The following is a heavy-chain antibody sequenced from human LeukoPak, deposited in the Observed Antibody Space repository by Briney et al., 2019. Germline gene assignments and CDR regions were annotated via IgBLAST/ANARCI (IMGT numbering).Heavy chain of an antibody. V-gene: IGHV3-74*01. J-gene: IGHJ4*02. CDR2: INSDGSGT. CDR3: ARTAYYDSSGYYVPYFDY. CDR1: GFTFSSYW. Sequence: PGGSLRLSCAASGFTFSSYWMHWVRQAPGKGLVWVSRINSDGSGTSYADSVKGRFTISRDNAKNTLYLQMNSLRAEDTAVYYCARTAYYDSSGYYVPYFDYWGQGTLVTVSS. D-gene: IGHD3-22*01.